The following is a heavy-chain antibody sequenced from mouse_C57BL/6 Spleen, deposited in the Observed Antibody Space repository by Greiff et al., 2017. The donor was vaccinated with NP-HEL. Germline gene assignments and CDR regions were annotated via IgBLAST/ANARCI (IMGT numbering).Heavy chain of an antibody. CDR2: IYPGSGST. V-gene: IGHV1-55*01. Sequence: QVQLQQPGAELVKPGASVKMSCKASGYTFTSYWITWVKQRPGQGLEWIGDIYPGSGSTNYNEKFKSKATLTVDTSSSTAYMQLSSLTSEDSAVYYCARGIYYDSVMDYWGQGTSVTVSS. D-gene: IGHD2-4*01. CDR1: GYTFTSYW. J-gene: IGHJ4*01. CDR3: ARGIYYDSVMDY.